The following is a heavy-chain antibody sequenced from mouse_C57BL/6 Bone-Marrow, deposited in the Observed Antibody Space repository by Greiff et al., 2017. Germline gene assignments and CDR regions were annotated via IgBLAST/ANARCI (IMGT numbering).Heavy chain of an antibody. Sequence: VQLQQSGAELVRPGASVKLSCTASGFNIKDDYMHWVKQRPEQGLEWIGWIDPENGDTEYASKFQGKATITADTSSNTAYLQLSSLTSEDTAVYYCTLYGYDPSGFADWGQGTLVTVSA. CDR2: IDPENGDT. V-gene: IGHV14-4*01. J-gene: IGHJ3*01. CDR3: TLYGYDPSGFAD. CDR1: GFNIKDDY. D-gene: IGHD2-2*01.